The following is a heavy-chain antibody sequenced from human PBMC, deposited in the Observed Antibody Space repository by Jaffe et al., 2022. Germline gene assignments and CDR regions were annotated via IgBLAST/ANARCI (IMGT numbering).Heavy chain of an antibody. Sequence: EVQLVESGGGLVQPGRSLRLSCAASGFTFDDYAMHWVRQAPGKGLEWVSGISWNSGSIGYADSVKGRFTISRDNAKNSLYLQMNSLRAEDTALYYCAKDRIAVAAYYFDYWGQGTLVTVSS. V-gene: IGHV3-9*01. CDR3: AKDRIAVAAYYFDY. CDR2: ISWNSGSI. J-gene: IGHJ4*02. D-gene: IGHD6-19*01. CDR1: GFTFDDYA.